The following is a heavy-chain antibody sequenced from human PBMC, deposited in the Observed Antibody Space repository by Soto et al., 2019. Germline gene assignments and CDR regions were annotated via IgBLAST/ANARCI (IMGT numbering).Heavy chain of an antibody. J-gene: IGHJ5*02. D-gene: IGHD3-22*01. Sequence: SETLSLTCTVSGGSISSGGYYWSWIRQHPGKGLEWIGYIHYSGSTYYNPSLKSRVTISVDTSKNQFSLKLSSVTAADTAVYYCAKFSYHDSSGYYFYWFDPWGQGALVTVSS. V-gene: IGHV4-31*03. CDR1: GGSISSGGYY. CDR3: AKFSYHDSSGYYFYWFDP. CDR2: IHYSGST.